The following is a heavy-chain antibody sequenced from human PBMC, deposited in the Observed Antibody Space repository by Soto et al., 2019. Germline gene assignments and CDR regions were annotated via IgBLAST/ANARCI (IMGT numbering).Heavy chain of an antibody. Sequence: QVQLQESGPGLVKPSQTLSLTCTVSGGSINSGGYCWSWIRQHPGKGLDWIGCISYGGSTSYNPSLKSRVTLSVDTSKNQFSLKLPSVTAADPAVYYCSRGILVWGQGALITVSS. V-gene: IGHV4-31*03. CDR1: GGSINSGGYC. CDR3: SRGILV. CDR2: ISYGGST. J-gene: IGHJ4*02. D-gene: IGHD5-18*01.